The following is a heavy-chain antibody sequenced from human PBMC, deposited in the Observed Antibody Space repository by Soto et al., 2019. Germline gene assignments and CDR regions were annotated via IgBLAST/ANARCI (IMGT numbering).Heavy chain of an antibody. D-gene: IGHD5-12*01. CDR3: ARTPSRVATISPFDY. CDR1: GYTFSSYA. J-gene: IGHJ4*02. Sequence: ASVKVSCKASGYTFSSYAISWVRQAPGQGLEWMGGIIPIFGTANYAQKFQGRVTITADESTSTAYMELSSLRSEDTAVYYCARTPSRVATISPFDYWGQGTLVTVSS. CDR2: IIPIFGTA. V-gene: IGHV1-69*13.